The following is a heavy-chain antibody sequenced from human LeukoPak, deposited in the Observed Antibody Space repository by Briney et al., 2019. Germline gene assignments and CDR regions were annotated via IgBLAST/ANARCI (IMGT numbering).Heavy chain of an antibody. J-gene: IGHJ4*02. CDR3: ARNREQQLVLDY. CDR2: IFDAGRT. V-gene: IGHV3-53*01. D-gene: IGHD6-13*01. Sequence: GGSLRLSCAASGFTVSDTYMSWVRQAAGKGWEWVSTIFDAGRTTYADSVKGRFTISRDNAKNSLYLQMNSLRAEDTAVYYCARNREQQLVLDYWGQGTLVTVSS. CDR1: GFTVSDTY.